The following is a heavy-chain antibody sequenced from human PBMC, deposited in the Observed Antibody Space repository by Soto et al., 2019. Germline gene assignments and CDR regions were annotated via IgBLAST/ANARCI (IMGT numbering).Heavy chain of an antibody. CDR3: AKDRYGDYGGIDY. V-gene: IGHV3-30-3*01. D-gene: IGHD4-17*01. CDR2: ISYDGNNK. J-gene: IGHJ4*02. Sequence: GGSLRLSCAASGFTYSTYTMHWVRQAPGKGLEWVAVISYDGNNKFYADSVKGRFTISRDSTKQTLYLQMNSLRAEDTAVYYCAKDRYGDYGGIDYWGQGTMVTVSS. CDR1: GFTYSTYT.